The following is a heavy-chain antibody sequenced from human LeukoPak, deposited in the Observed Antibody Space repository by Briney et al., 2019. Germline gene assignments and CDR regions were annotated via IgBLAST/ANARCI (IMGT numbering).Heavy chain of an antibody. CDR2: ISSSASTI. V-gene: IGHV3-11*04. CDR1: GFTFSDYY. D-gene: IGHD3-10*01. CDR3: AREGWFGESDAFDI. Sequence: GGSLRLSCAASGFTFSDYYMSWIRQAPGKGLEWLSYISSSASTIYYADSVKGRFTISRDNSKNTLNLQMGSLRAEDMAVYYCAREGWFGESDAFDIWGQGTMVTVSS. J-gene: IGHJ3*02.